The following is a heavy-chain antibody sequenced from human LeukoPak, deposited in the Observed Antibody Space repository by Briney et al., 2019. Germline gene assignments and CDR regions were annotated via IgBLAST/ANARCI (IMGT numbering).Heavy chain of an antibody. J-gene: IGHJ4*02. CDR3: ARDRSVGVLPAPPFDF. CDR1: GYSISSTYY. V-gene: IGHV4-38-2*02. Sequence: PSQTLSLTCTVSGYSISSTYYWGWIRQPPGKGLEWVGSVFHSGNTYYNPSLKSRLTISADTSKNQFSLTLTSVTAADTAVYYCARDRSVGVLPAPPFDFWGQGTLVTVSS. CDR2: VFHSGNT. D-gene: IGHD6-6*01.